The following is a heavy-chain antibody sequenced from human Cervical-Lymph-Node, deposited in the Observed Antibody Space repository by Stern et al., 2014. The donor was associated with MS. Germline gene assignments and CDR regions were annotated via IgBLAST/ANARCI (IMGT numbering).Heavy chain of an antibody. D-gene: IGHD6-19*01. V-gene: IGHV3-30*18. CDR1: GFTFSNFG. J-gene: IGHJ3*01. CDR2: ISYDGGNE. Sequence: VQLVESGGGVVQPGRSLRLSCAASGFTFSNFGMHWVRQAPGKGTEWVTLISYDGGNEYYADFVKGRFTISRDDSKNKVYLQLDSLRPEDTAVYYCAKGRTVAGKGVGAFDVWGQGTLVTVSS. CDR3: AKGRTVAGKGVGAFDV.